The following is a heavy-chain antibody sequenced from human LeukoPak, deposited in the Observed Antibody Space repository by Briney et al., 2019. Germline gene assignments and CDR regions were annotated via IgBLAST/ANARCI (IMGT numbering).Heavy chain of an antibody. CDR2: IYTSGST. CDR3: ARIGYYGSGSYYSLDY. J-gene: IGHJ4*02. V-gene: IGHV4-4*07. Sequence: SETLSLTCTVSGGSISSYYWSWIRQPAGKGLEWIGRIYTSGSTNYNPSLKSRVTMSVDTSKNQFSLKLSSVTAADTAVYYCARIGYYGSGSYYSLDYWGQGTLVTVSS. CDR1: GGSISSYY. D-gene: IGHD3-10*01.